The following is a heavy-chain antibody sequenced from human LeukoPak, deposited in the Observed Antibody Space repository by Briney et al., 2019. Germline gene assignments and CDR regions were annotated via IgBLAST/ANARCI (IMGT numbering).Heavy chain of an antibody. CDR3: ARGISSWYDSSGYSPYYYYYGMDV. J-gene: IGHJ6*02. V-gene: IGHV4-34*01. CDR1: GGSFSGYY. Sequence: SETLSLTCAVYGGSFSGYYWSWIRQPPGKGLEGMGEINHSGSTNYNPSLKSRVTISVDTSKNQFSLKLSSVTAADTAVYYCARGISSWYDSSGYSPYYYYYGMDVWGQGTTVTVSS. CDR2: INHSGST. D-gene: IGHD3-22*01.